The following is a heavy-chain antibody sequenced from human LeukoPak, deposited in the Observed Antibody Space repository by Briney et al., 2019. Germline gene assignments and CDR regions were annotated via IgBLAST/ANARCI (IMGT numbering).Heavy chain of an antibody. CDR2: INHSGST. V-gene: IGHV4-34*01. CDR1: GGSFSGYY. Sequence: SETLSLTCAVYGGSFSGYYWSWIRQPPGKGLEWIGEINHSGSTNYNPPLKSRVTISVDTSKNQFSLKLSSVTAADTAVYYCARRSNDSSPYYFDYWGQGTLVTVSS. CDR3: ARRSNDSSPYYFDY. D-gene: IGHD3-22*01. J-gene: IGHJ4*02.